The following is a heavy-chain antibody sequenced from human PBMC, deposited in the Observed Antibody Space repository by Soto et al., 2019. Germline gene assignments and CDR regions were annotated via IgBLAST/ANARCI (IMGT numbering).Heavy chain of an antibody. CDR2: ISGSGGST. CDR3: AKGSLRGVRSPFDY. Sequence: GGSLRLSCAASGFTFSSYAMSWVRQAPGKGLEWVSAISGSGGSTYYADSVKGQFTISRDNSKNTLYLQMNSLRAEDTAVYYCAKGSLRGVRSPFDYWGQGTLVTVSS. CDR1: GFTFSSYA. V-gene: IGHV3-23*01. J-gene: IGHJ4*02. D-gene: IGHD3-10*01.